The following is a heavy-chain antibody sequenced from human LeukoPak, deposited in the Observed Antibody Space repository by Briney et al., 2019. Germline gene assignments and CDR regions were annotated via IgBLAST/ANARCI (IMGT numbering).Heavy chain of an antibody. J-gene: IGHJ4*02. CDR1: GFNFRTYS. D-gene: IGHD1-26*01. CDR3: ARDRVGTKGDY. V-gene: IGHV3-48*01. CDR2: ISAEGATI. Sequence: PGGSLRLSCEVSGFNFRTYSMDWVRQAPGKGLQWVSYISAEGATIYYAGDVRGRFTISRDDAKNSLYLDMSNLRVDDTAVYYCARDRVGTKGDYWGQGTLVTVS.